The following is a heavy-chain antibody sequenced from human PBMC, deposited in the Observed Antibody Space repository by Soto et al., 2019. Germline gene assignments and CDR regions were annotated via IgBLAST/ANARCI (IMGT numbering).Heavy chain of an antibody. CDR2: ISSSGDTI. D-gene: IGHD3-22*01. CDR3: AREPYYYDSSGYPGYFDY. CDR1: GFTFSSYA. J-gene: IGHJ4*02. Sequence: GGSLRLSCAASGFTFSSYAMNWVRQAPGKGLEWVSYISSSGDTIYSADSVKGRFTISRDNAKNSLYLQMDSLRVEDTAVYYCAREPYYYDSSGYPGYFDYWGQGTLVTVSS. V-gene: IGHV3-48*03.